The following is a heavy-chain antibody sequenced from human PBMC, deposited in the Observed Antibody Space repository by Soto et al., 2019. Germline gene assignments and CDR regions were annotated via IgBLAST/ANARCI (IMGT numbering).Heavy chain of an antibody. CDR3: AIQDGGVVY. J-gene: IGHJ4*02. V-gene: IGHV1-69*02. CDR1: GGTFSSYT. CDR2: IIPILGIA. Sequence: VKVSCKASGGTFSSYTISWVRQAPGQGLEWMGRIIPILGIANYAQKFQGRVTITADKSTSTAYMELSSLRSDDTAVYSCAIQDGGVVYWGQGTLVTVSS. D-gene: IGHD3-16*01.